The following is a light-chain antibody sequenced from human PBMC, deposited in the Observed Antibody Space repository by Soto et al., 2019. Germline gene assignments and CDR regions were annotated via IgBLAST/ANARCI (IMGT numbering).Light chain of an antibody. CDR1: RSVCSGC. V-gene: IGKV3-20*01. CDR3: QHYGTTPWT. CDR2: GAS. J-gene: IGKJ1*01. Sequence: ETVLTQSPATLSLSPGERVTLSCRASRSVCSGCLAWYQQKPGQSPRLLMYGASSRATGIPDRFSGSGSGTDFTLTISTLEPEDFAVYYCQHYGTTPWTFGPGTKVGIK.